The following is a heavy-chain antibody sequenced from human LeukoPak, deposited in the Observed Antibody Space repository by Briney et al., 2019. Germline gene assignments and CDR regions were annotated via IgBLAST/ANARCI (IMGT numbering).Heavy chain of an antibody. CDR3: ARDRSGYSGYFDY. V-gene: IGHV3-53*01. D-gene: IGHD5-12*01. J-gene: IGHJ4*02. CDR1: GFTFSNYA. CDR2: IYSGGNT. Sequence: GGSLRLSCAASGFTFSNYAMSWVRLAPGKGLEWVSVIYSGGNTYYADSVKGRFTISRDSSKNTLYLQMNSLRAEDTAVYYCARDRSGYSGYFDYWGQGTLVTVSS.